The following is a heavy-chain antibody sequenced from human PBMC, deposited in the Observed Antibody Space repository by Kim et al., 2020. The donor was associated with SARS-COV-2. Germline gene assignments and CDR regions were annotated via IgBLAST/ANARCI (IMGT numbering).Heavy chain of an antibody. V-gene: IGHV1-69*04. J-gene: IGHJ4*02. CDR2: IIPILGIA. CDR3: ARGGGSGYCSSTSCYYADY. Sequence: SVKVSCKASGGTFSSYAISWVRQAPGQGLEWMGRIIPILGIANYAQKFQGRVTITADKSTSTAYMELSSLRSEDTAVYYCARGGGSGYCSSTSCYYADYWGQGTLVTVSS. D-gene: IGHD2-2*01. CDR1: GGTFSSYA.